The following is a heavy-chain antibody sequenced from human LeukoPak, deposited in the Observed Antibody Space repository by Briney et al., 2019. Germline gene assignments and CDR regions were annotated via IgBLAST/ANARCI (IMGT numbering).Heavy chain of an antibody. Sequence: SETLSLTCAVYGGSFSGYYWSWIRQPPGKGLEWIGEINHSGSTNYNPSLKSRVTISVDTSKNQFSLKLSSVTAADTAVYYCARPTYHDSSGYKAFDIWGQGTMVTVSS. CDR1: GGSFSGYY. J-gene: IGHJ3*02. CDR2: INHSGST. D-gene: IGHD3-22*01. CDR3: ARPTYHDSSGYKAFDI. V-gene: IGHV4-34*01.